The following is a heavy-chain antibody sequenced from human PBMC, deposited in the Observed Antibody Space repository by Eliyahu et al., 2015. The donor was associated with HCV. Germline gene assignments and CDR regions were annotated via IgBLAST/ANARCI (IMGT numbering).Heavy chain of an antibody. CDR3: ARGQGSSSDYGSY. Sequence: QVQLVQSGAEVKKPGASVXVSCKASGYTFTSYGIRGVXXAPGXGLXWXGWISAYNGNTNYAQKLQGRVTMTTDTSTSTVYMELRSLRSDDTAVYYCARGQGSSSDYGSYWGQGTLVTVSS. CDR1: GYTFTSYG. CDR2: ISAYNGNT. J-gene: IGHJ4*02. V-gene: IGHV1-18*01. D-gene: IGHD6-6*01.